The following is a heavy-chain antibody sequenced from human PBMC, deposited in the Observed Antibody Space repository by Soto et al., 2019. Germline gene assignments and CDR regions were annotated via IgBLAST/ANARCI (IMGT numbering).Heavy chain of an antibody. V-gene: IGHV3-11*06. D-gene: IGHD3-10*01. CDR3: ARDKLVRGVSLDAFDI. CDR2: ISSSSSYT. CDR1: GFTFSDYY. Sequence: GGSLRLSCAASGFTFSDYYMSWIRQAPGKGLEWVSYISSSSSYTNYADSVKGRFTISRDNAKNSLYLQMNSLRAEDTAVYYCARDKLVRGVSLDAFDIWGQGTMVTVSS. J-gene: IGHJ3*02.